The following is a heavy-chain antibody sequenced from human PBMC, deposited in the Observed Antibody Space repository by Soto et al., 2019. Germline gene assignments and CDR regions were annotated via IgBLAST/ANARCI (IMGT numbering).Heavy chain of an antibody. CDR2: IFPGNSDT. CDR1: GYTFTSYW. V-gene: IGHV5-51*01. D-gene: IGHD3-10*01. CDR3: ARLRGAALSASDY. Sequence: GESLKISCKGSGYTFTSYWIGWVRQMPGKGLEWMGIIFPGNSDTRYSLSFQGQVTISADKSITTAYLQWSSLKASDTAMYYCARLRGAALSASDYWGQGALVTVSS. J-gene: IGHJ4*02.